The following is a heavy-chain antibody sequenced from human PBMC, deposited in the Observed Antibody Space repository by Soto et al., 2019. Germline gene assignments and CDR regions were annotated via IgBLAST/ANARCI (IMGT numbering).Heavy chain of an antibody. Sequence: WTWIRQRPGKGLEWIGNIFYSGKTYYNPSLKSRVSMSVDTSKNQFSLNLTSVTAADTAVYFCAREPDYGGNFDYWGPGTLVTVSS. D-gene: IGHD4-17*01. CDR3: AREPDYGGNFDY. V-gene: IGHV4-31*02. CDR2: IFYSGKT. J-gene: IGHJ4*02.